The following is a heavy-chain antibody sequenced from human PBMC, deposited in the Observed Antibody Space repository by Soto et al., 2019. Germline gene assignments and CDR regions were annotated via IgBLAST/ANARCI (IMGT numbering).Heavy chain of an antibody. V-gene: IGHV3-48*03. CDR1: GFTFSSYE. CDR3: ASRVSSGWYSIMDV. J-gene: IGHJ6*02. CDR2: ISSSGSTI. D-gene: IGHD6-19*01. Sequence: PGGSLRLSCAASGFTFSSYEMNWVCQAPGKGLEWVSYISSSGSTIYYADSVKGRFTISRDNAKNSLYLQMNSLRAEDTAVYYCASRVSSGWYSIMDVWGQGTTVTVSS.